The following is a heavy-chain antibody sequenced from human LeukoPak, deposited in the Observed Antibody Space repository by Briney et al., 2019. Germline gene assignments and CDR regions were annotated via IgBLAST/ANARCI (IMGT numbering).Heavy chain of an antibody. V-gene: IGHV3-23*01. CDR2: ISPSGGSR. CDR1: GFIFGSCA. Sequence: PGGSLRLSCAASGFIFGSCAMSWVRQSPGKGLEWVSAISPSGGSRYYADSVKGRFTISRDNSKNTLYLQMNSLRAEETAIYYCAKFSAFNSNWYKTPFDCWGQGTLVTVSS. CDR3: AKFSAFNSNWYKTPFDC. J-gene: IGHJ4*02. D-gene: IGHD6-13*01.